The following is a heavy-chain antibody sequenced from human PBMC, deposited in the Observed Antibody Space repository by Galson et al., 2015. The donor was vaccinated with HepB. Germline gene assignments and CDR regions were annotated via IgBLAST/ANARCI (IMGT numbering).Heavy chain of an antibody. V-gene: IGHV5-10-1*01. D-gene: IGHD5-18*01. Sequence: QSGAEVKKPGESLRISCKGSGYSFTSYWISWVRQMPGKGLEWMGRIDPSDSYTNYSPSFQGHVTISADKSISTAYLQWSSLKASDTAMYYCARLDTAMPAVGNWFDPWGQGTLVTVSS. CDR2: IDPSDSYT. CDR1: GYSFTSYW. J-gene: IGHJ5*02. CDR3: ARLDTAMPAVGNWFDP.